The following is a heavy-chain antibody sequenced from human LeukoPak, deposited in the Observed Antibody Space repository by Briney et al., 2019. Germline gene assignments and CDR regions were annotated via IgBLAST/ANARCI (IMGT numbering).Heavy chain of an antibody. CDR2: IIPILGIA. CDR1: GGTFSSYT. V-gene: IGHV1-69*02. D-gene: IGHD2-2*02. CDR3: ASGYCSSTSCYTGTFDY. J-gene: IGHJ4*02. Sequence: SVKVSCKASGGTFSSYTISWVRQAPGQGLEWMGRIIPILGIANYAQKFQGRVTITADESTSTAYMELSSLRSEDTAVYYCASGYCSSTSCYTGTFDYWGQGTLVTVSS.